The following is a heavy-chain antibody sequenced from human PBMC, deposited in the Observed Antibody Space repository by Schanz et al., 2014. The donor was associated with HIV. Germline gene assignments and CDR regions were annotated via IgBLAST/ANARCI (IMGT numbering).Heavy chain of an antibody. CDR2: IYSGGST. D-gene: IGHD3-3*01. Sequence: EVQLVETGGGLIQPGGSLRLSCAASGFTVSSNYMSWVRQAPGKGLEWVSVIYSGGSTYYADSVKGRFTISRDNSKNTLYLQMNSLRAEDTAVYYCARDLGDFWSGYTYGMDVWGQGTTVTVSS. V-gene: IGHV3-53*02. CDR3: ARDLGDFWSGYTYGMDV. CDR1: GFTVSSNY. J-gene: IGHJ6*02.